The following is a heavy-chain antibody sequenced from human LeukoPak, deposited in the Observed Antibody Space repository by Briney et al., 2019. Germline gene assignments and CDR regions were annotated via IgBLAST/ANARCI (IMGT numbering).Heavy chain of an antibody. CDR2: IRSKANSYAT. CDR1: GFTFSGSA. CDR3: TRPLGGCSGGSCYGYYYMDV. D-gene: IGHD2-15*01. Sequence: GGSPKLSCAASGFTFSGSAMHWVRQASGKGLEWVGRIRSKANSYATAYAASVKGRFTISRDDSKNTAYLQMNSLKTEDTAVYYCTRPLGGCSGGSCYGYYYMDVWGKGTTVTVSS. J-gene: IGHJ6*03. V-gene: IGHV3-73*01.